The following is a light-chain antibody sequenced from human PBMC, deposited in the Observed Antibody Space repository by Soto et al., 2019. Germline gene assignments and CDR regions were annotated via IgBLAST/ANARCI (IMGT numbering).Light chain of an antibody. Sequence: DIQMTQSPSSLSASVGDRVTITCRASQGISNFLAWYQQKPGKVPKLLISAASTLQSVVPSRFSGSGSGTDFTLTITSLQPEDVATYYCQKYSRVITFGQGTRLEIK. CDR1: QGISNF. V-gene: IGKV1-27*01. J-gene: IGKJ5*01. CDR3: QKYSRVIT. CDR2: AAS.